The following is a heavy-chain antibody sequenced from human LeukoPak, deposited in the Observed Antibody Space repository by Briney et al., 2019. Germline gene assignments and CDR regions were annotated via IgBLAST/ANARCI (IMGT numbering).Heavy chain of an antibody. J-gene: IGHJ4*02. D-gene: IGHD4-17*01. CDR3: ARDYGDGSLPHDY. V-gene: IGHV4-39*02. CDR1: GGSISSSSYY. CDR2: LYYSGST. Sequence: PSETLSLTCTVSGGSISSSSYYWGWIRQPPGKGLEWIGSLYYSGSTYYNPSRKSRVTISVDTSKNQFSLKLSSVTAADTAVYYCARDYGDGSLPHDYWGQGTLVTVSS.